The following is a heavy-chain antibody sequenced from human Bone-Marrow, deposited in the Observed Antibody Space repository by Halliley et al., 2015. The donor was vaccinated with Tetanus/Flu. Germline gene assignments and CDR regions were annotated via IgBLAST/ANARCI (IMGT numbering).Heavy chain of an antibody. CDR2: ITGSGAGTGT. CDR3: ARTYYDTSTGYSYGMDV. J-gene: IGHJ6*02. CDR1: GFTFSSYA. V-gene: IGHV3-23*01. D-gene: IGHD3-9*01. Sequence: SLRLSCAASGFTFSSYAMSWVRQTPGKGLEWFSAITGSGAGTGTYYADSVRGRFTISRDNAKNSVYLQMNSLRAEDTAVYYCARTYYDTSTGYSYGMDVWGQGTTVTVSS.